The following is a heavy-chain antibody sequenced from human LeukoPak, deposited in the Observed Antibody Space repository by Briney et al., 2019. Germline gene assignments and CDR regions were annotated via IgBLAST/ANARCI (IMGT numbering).Heavy chain of an antibody. V-gene: IGHV1-69*02. CDR2: IIPILGIA. Sequence: SEKVSYKASGGTFSSYSIIWVRQAPGQGLEGIGRIIPILGIANYAQKFQRRVTITAGKSTSTAYMELSSLRSEDTAVYYCARGWYSYGSLDYWGQGTLVTVSS. CDR1: GGTFSSYS. D-gene: IGHD5-18*01. CDR3: ARGWYSYGSLDY. J-gene: IGHJ4*02.